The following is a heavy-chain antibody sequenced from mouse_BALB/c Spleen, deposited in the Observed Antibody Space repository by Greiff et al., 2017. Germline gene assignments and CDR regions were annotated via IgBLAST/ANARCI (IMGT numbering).Heavy chain of an antibody. V-gene: IGHV14-4*02. D-gene: IGHD1-1*01. CDR3: TIYGSSSWFAY. CDR2: IDTENGDT. CDR1: GFNIKDYY. Sequence: EVQLHQSGAELVRSGASVKLSCTASGFNIKDYYMHWVKQRPEQGLEWIGWIDTENGDTEYAPKFQGKATMTADTSSNTAYLQLSSLTSEDTAVYYCTIYGSSSWFAYWGQGTLVTVSA. J-gene: IGHJ3*01.